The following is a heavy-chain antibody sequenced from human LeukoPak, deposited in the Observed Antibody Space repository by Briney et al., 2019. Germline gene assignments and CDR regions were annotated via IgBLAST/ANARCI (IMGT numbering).Heavy chain of an antibody. CDR3: STVYGANRARYYMDV. CDR2: FDPEDGET. CDR1: GYTLTELS. J-gene: IGHJ6*03. V-gene: IGHV1-24*01. Sequence: ASVKVSCKVSGYTLTELSMHSVRQAPGQGLEWMGGFDPEDGETIYAQKFQGRVTMTEDTSPNTAYIELSSLRSEDAAAYYCSTVYGANRARYYMDVWGKGTTVTVSS. D-gene: IGHD4/OR15-4a*01.